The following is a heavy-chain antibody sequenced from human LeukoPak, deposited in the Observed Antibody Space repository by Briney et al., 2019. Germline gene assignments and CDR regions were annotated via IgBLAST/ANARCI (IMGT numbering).Heavy chain of an antibody. CDR2: ISYAGSNK. Sequence: GGSLRLSCAASGFSFSSYGMHWARQAPGKGLEWVAVISYAGSNKYYALSVKGRFTISRDNSKNTLYLQMSSLRAEDTAVYYCAKDLEATIRGFDYWGQGSRVTVSS. J-gene: IGHJ4*02. CDR3: AKDLEATIRGFDY. CDR1: GFSFSSYG. V-gene: IGHV3-30*18. D-gene: IGHD5-12*01.